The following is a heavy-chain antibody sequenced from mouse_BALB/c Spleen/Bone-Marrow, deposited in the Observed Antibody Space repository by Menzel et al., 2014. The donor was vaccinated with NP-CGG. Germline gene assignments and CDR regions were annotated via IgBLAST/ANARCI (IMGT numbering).Heavy chain of an antibody. J-gene: IGHJ3*01. V-gene: IGHV14-1*02. CDR3: ARGNAGPFVY. CDR1: GFNIKDYY. CDR2: ITPENGNT. Sequence: VQLQQSGAELVRPGALVKLSCKASGFNIKDYYIHWVNQRPEQGLEWIGWITPENGNTIYDPKFQGKARITADTSSNTAAFHLSSRTSYDASVYYCARGNAGPFVYWGQGTLVTVSS.